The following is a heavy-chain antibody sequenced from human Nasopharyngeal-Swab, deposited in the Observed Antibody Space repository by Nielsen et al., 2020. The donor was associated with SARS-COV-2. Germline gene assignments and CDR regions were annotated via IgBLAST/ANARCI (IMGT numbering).Heavy chain of an antibody. J-gene: IGHJ4*02. D-gene: IGHD2-15*01. Sequence: GGSLRLSCAASGFTFSSYWMSWVRQAPGKGLEWVANIKEDGREKYYVDSVKGRFTISRDNAKNSLYLQMNSLRAVDTAVYYCARYCSGGSCYDYWGQGTLVTVSS. CDR2: IKEDGREK. CDR1: GFTFSSYW. V-gene: IGHV3-7*01. CDR3: ARYCSGGSCYDY.